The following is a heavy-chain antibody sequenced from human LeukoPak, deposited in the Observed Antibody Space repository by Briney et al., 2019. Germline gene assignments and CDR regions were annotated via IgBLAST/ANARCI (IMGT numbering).Heavy chain of an antibody. V-gene: IGHV4-59*08. CDR2: IYYSGST. CDR1: GDSISSYY. J-gene: IGHJ4*02. D-gene: IGHD4-17*01. CDR3: ARHTTTVTAADY. Sequence: SETPSLTCTVSGDSISSYYWSWIRQPPGKGLEWIGYIYYSGSTNYNPSLKSRVTISVDTSKNQFSLKLSSVTAADTAVYYCARHTTTVTAADYWGQGTLVTVSS.